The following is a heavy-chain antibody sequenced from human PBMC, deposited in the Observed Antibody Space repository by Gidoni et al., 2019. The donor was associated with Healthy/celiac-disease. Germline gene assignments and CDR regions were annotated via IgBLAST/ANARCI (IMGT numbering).Heavy chain of an antibody. CDR1: GDSVSSNSAA. D-gene: IGHD6-13*01. V-gene: IGHV6-1*01. CDR3: ARDRGSIIEQQLGRGAFDI. CDR2: TYYRSKWYN. Sequence: QVQLQQSGPGLVKPSQTLSLTCAISGDSVSSNSAAWNRIRQSPSRGLEWLGRTYYRSKWYNDYAVSVKSRITINPDTSKNQFSLQLNSVTPEDTAVYYCARDRGSIIEQQLGRGAFDIWGQGTMVTVSS. J-gene: IGHJ3*02.